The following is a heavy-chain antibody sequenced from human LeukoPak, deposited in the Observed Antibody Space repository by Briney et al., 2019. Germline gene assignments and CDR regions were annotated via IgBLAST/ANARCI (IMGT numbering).Heavy chain of an antibody. J-gene: IGHJ4*02. CDR2: IYNSGST. V-gene: IGHV4-59*01. CDR1: GGSISSYY. CDR3: ARVADGY. Sequence: SETLSLTCTVSGGSISSYYWSWIRQPPGKGLEWIGYIYNSGSTNYNPSLKSRVTISVDTSKSQFSLKLSSVTAADTAVYYCARVADGYWGQGTLVTVSS. D-gene: IGHD2-15*01.